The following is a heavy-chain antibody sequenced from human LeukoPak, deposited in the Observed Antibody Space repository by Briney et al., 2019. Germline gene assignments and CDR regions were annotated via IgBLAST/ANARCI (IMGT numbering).Heavy chain of an antibody. Sequence: GASVKVSCKASGYTFTSYDINWVRQATGQGLEWMGWMNPISGNTGHAQKLQGRVTMTTDTSTSTACMELRSLRSDDTAVYYCARILRYCSSTSCYYFDYWGQGTLVTVSS. D-gene: IGHD2-2*01. CDR2: MNPISGNT. V-gene: IGHV1-8*01. CDR1: GYTFTSYD. J-gene: IGHJ4*02. CDR3: ARILRYCSSTSCYYFDY.